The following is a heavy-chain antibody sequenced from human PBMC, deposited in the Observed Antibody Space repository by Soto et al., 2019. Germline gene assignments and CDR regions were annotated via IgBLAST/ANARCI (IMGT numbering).Heavy chain of an antibody. CDR3: ARVPTDYQNSIGYQPLHP. Sequence: PSEALSLGCSVSGASIVSGGYYWAGIRQRARRGREWLGYIHYSGGATYSPSYNPSLKSRVTISVDTSKGQVSLKLTSVSAADTALYYPARVPTDYQNSIGYQPLHPWGQGSLVT. V-gene: IGHV4-31*03. J-gene: IGHJ5*02. D-gene: IGHD3-22*01. CDR2: IHYSGGATYSP. CDR1: GASIVSGGYY.